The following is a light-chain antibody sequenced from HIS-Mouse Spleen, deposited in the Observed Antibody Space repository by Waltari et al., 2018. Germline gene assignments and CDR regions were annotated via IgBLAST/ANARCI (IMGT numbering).Light chain of an antibody. V-gene: IGLV3-19*01. CDR3: NSRDSSGNHVV. CDR2: GEN. J-gene: IGLJ2*01. CDR1: SLRSYY. Sequence: SSELTQDPAVSVALGQTVRITCQGDSLRSYYASWYQQKPGQAPVLVIYGENNRPSVIPDRLSGSSSGNTASLTITGAQAEDEADYYCNSRDSSGNHVVFGGGTKLTVL.